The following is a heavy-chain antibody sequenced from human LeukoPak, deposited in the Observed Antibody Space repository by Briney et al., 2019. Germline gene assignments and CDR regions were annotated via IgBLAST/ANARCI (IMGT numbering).Heavy chain of an antibody. CDR1: GGTFSSYA. V-gene: IGHV1-69*05. Sequence: SVKVSCKASGGTFSSYAISWVRQAPGQGLGWMGRIIPIFGTANYAQKFQGKVTITTDESTSTAYMELSSLRSEDTAVYYCARGGYSYGYSFDYWGQGTLVTVSS. CDR3: ARGGYSYGYSFDY. CDR2: IIPIFGTA. D-gene: IGHD5-18*01. J-gene: IGHJ4*02.